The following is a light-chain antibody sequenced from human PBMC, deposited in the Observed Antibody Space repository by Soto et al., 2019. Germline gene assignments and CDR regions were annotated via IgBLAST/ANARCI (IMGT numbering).Light chain of an antibody. J-gene: IGKJ1*01. CDR3: QQRGGSPPTWT. CDR1: QRISSSS. Sequence: EIVLTQSPGTLSLSPWERATLSCRASQRISSSSLAWYQQKPGQAPRLLIYDASKRATGIPDRFSGSGSGTDFTLTISRLEPEDFAVYYCQQRGGSPPTWTFGQGTKVDIK. V-gene: IGKV3-20*01. CDR2: DAS.